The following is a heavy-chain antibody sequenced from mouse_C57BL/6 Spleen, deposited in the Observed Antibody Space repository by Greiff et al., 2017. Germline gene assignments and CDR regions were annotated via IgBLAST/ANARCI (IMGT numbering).Heavy chain of an antibody. CDR3: ARGGSTMVTSWYFDV. CDR1: GYTFTSYW. V-gene: IGHV1-69*01. D-gene: IGHD2-2*01. J-gene: IGHJ1*03. Sequence: QVQLQQSGAELVMPGASVKLSCKASGYTFTSYWMHWVKQRPGQGLEWIGEIDPSDSYTNYNQKFKGKSTLTVDKSSSTAYMQLSSLTSEDSAVYYCARGGSTMVTSWYFDVWGTGTTVTVSS. CDR2: IDPSDSYT.